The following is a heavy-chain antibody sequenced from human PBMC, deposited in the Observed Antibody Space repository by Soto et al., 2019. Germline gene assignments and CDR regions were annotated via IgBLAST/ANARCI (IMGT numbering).Heavy chain of an antibody. J-gene: IGHJ4*02. V-gene: IGHV1-69*01. CDR2: IIPIFGTA. CDR1: GGTFSSYA. D-gene: IGHD4-17*01. Sequence: QVQLVQSGAEVKKPGSSVKVSCKASGGTFSSYAISWVRQAPGQGLEWMGGIIPIFGTANYAQKFQGRVTITADESTSTAYSELSSLRSVDTAVYYCARGGPVGGTVTLCLFDYWGQGTLVTVSS. CDR3: ARGGPVGGTVTLCLFDY.